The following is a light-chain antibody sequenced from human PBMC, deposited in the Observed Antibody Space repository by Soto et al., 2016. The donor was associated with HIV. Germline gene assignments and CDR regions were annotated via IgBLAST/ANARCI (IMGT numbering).Light chain of an antibody. CDR2: DNS. CDR3: QVWDSSSDHDV. CDR1: SIDTKT. J-gene: IGLJ1*01. V-gene: IGLV3-21*04. Sequence: YVLTQPPSVSVAPGKSATVTCGGHSIDTKTVHWYQQRPGQAPILVIYDNSGRPSGIPERFSGSKSGNTATLTISGVEAGDEGDYYCQVWDSSSDHDVFGTGTKVTV.